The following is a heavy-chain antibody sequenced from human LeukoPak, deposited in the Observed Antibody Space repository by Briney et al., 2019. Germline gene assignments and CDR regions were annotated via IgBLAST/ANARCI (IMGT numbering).Heavy chain of an antibody. CDR3: AHGSGFDY. V-gene: IGHV3-23*01. CDR1: GFTFSSYA. J-gene: IGHJ4*02. Sequence: GGSLRLSCAASGFTFSSYAMSWVRXAPGKXLEWVSAISGSGGSTYYADSVKGRFTIPRDTSKHTLYLQMTSLRAEDTAVYYCAHGSGFDYWGQGTLVTVSS. D-gene: IGHD3-10*01. CDR2: ISGSGGST.